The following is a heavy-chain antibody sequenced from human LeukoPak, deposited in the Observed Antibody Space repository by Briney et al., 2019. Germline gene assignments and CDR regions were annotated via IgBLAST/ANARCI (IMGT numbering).Heavy chain of an antibody. Sequence: GASVKVSCKASGYTFTSYGISWVRQAPGQGLEWMGWISAYNGNTNYAQKLQGRVTMTTDTSTSTAYMELRSLRSDDTAVYYCARGLSYYDFWSGRLAPPADSLFDYWGQGTLVTVPS. CDR1: GYTFTSYG. CDR2: ISAYNGNT. J-gene: IGHJ4*02. V-gene: IGHV1-18*01. CDR3: ARGLSYYDFWSGRLAPPADSLFDY. D-gene: IGHD3-3*01.